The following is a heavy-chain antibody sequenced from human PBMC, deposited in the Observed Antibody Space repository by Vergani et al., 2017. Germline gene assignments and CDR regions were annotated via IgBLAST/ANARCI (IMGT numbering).Heavy chain of an antibody. V-gene: IGHV3-21*01. CDR1: GFTFSSYS. CDR3: ARDQNSNWNPKSPYYYFYYMGG. Sequence: EVQLVESGGGLVKPGGSLRLSCAASGFTFSSYSMNWVRQAPGKGLEWVSSISSSSSYIYYADSVKGRFTISRDNAKNTLYLQMNSLRAEDTAVYNCARDQNSNWNPKSPYYYFYYMGGWGKGTTVTVSS. D-gene: IGHD1-1*01. CDR2: ISSSSSYI. J-gene: IGHJ6*03.